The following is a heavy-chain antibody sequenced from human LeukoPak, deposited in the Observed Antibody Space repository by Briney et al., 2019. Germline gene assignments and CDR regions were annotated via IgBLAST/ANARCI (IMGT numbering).Heavy chain of an antibody. J-gene: IGHJ6*02. CDR3: ARGRIAKIVVVHSFSYGMDV. CDR2: INDYTGDT. CDR1: GGSFTDYF. Sequence: SETLSLTCTVYGGSFTDYFWTWIRQSPGKGLEWIGEINDYTGDTNYNPSLNSRVSISLDKSKNQFSLELRSVTAADTAVYYCARGRIAKIVVVHSFSYGMDVWGQGTTATVSS. D-gene: IGHD3-22*01. V-gene: IGHV4-34*01.